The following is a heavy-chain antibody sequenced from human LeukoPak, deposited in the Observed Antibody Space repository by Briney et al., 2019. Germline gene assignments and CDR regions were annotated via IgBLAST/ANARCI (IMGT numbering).Heavy chain of an antibody. Sequence: GGSLRLSCAASGFTFSSYAMSWVRQAPGKGLEWVSVISGSGYCTYYAESVKGRFTISKDNSKNTLFLQMNSLRAEDTAVYYCARAGPDDGVGYYGSFDYWGQGTLVTVSS. CDR2: ISGSGYCT. J-gene: IGHJ4*02. CDR3: ARAGPDDGVGYYGSFDY. D-gene: IGHD3-22*01. CDR1: GFTFSSYA. V-gene: IGHV3-23*01.